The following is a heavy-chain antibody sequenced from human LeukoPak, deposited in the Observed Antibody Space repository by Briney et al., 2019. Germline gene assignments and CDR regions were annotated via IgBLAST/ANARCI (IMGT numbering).Heavy chain of an antibody. CDR1: GHTFVSYG. CDR3: ARRFCSSVSCYDDDAFDV. Sequence: ASVKVSCKASGHTFVSYGISWVRQAPGQGLEWMGWISGYNGKINYAQKFQGKVTMTTDTSTSTAYLELRSVTSEDTAVYYCARRFCSSVSCYDDDAFDVWGQGTLVTVSS. CDR2: ISGYNGKI. J-gene: IGHJ3*01. V-gene: IGHV1-18*01. D-gene: IGHD2-2*01.